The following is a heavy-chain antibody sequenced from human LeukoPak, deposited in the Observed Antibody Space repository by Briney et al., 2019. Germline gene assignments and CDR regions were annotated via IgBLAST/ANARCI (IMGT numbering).Heavy chain of an antibody. CDR3: ARHFGGIIATGLDFDY. Sequence: SETLSLTCTVSGGSISSYYWSWIRQPPGKGLEWIGYIYYSGSTNYNPSLKSRVTISVDTSKNQISLKLSSVTAADTAVYYCARHFGGIIATGLDFDYWGQGTLVTVSS. CDR2: IYYSGST. CDR1: GGSISSYY. V-gene: IGHV4-59*08. J-gene: IGHJ4*02. D-gene: IGHD6-13*01.